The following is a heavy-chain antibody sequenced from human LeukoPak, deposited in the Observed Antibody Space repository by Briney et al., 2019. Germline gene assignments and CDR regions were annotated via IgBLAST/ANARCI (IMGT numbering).Heavy chain of an antibody. CDR2: ISDSGGRT. D-gene: IGHD4-17*01. CDR1: GFIFSRYA. Sequence: GGSLRLSCAASGFIFSRYAMTWVRQAPGKGLEWVSGISDSGGRTYYADSVKGRFTISRDNSKNTLYLQMNSLRAEDTAVYYCATRLRGYYYGMDVWGQGTTVTVSS. V-gene: IGHV3-23*01. J-gene: IGHJ6*02. CDR3: ATRLRGYYYGMDV.